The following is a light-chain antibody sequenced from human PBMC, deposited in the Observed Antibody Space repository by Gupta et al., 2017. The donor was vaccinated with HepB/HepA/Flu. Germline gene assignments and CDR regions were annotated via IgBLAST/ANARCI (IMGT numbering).Light chain of an antibody. CDR2: GAS. V-gene: IGKV1-39*01. CDR1: QTISTY. Sequence: DIRMTQSPSSLSASVGDRVTIICRASQTISTYLNWYQQKPGKAPKPLIYGASSLQSGVPSRFSGDGSGADFTLTISRLQPEDFATYYCQQSHSTPVTFGGGTKVEIK. J-gene: IGKJ4*01. CDR3: QQSHSTPVT.